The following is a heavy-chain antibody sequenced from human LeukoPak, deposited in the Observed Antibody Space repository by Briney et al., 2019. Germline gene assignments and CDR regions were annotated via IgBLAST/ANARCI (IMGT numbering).Heavy chain of an antibody. J-gene: IGHJ4*02. D-gene: IGHD4-17*01. CDR3: ARDNGDYNFDS. CDR1: GGTFSSYA. Sequence: ASVEVSCKASGGTFSSYAISWVRQAPGQGLEWMGWSNGYNGKTNYAQQFRGRVRITMETATKTANMDLRSLTFDDTAVYYCARDNGDYNFDSWGQGTLVTVSS. V-gene: IGHV1-18*01. CDR2: SNGYNGKT.